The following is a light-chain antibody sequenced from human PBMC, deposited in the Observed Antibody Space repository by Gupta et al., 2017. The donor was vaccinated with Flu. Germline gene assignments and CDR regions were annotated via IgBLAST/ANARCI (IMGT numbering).Light chain of an antibody. V-gene: IGKV1-9*01. CDR1: QSISSY. Sequence: GDRVTITGRASQSISSYLGWYQQRPGKAPNLLIYAASVLQSGVPSRFSGSKSGREFTLTISSLRPEDFATYYCQQVNSYPYTFGQGTKLEIK. J-gene: IGKJ2*01. CDR2: AAS. CDR3: QQVNSYPYT.